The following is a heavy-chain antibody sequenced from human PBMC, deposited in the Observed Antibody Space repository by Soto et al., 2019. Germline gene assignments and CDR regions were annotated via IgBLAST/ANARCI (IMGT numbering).Heavy chain of an antibody. CDR2: ISSSSSTI. Sequence: EVQLVESGGGLVQPGGSLRLSCAASGFTFSSHSMNWVRQAPGKGLEWVSYISSSSSTIYYADSVKGRFTISRDNAKNSLYLQMNSLRDEDTAVYYCARDQTRWSSSSFFDYWGQGTLVTVSS. CDR1: GFTFSSHS. V-gene: IGHV3-48*02. CDR3: ARDQTRWSSSSFFDY. D-gene: IGHD6-6*01. J-gene: IGHJ4*02.